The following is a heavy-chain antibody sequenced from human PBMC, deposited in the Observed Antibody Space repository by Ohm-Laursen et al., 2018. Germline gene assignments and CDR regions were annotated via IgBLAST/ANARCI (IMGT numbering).Heavy chain of an antibody. CDR3: ARGIVRGVTGPDY. J-gene: IGHJ4*02. CDR1: GFIVNSNH. D-gene: IGHD1-14*01. V-gene: IGHV3-66*01. Sequence: LSLTCAASGFIVNSNHMSWVRQAPGQGLEWVSVINTEDQTFYLNSVKGRFSISRDNSKNTVYLQMNSLRVEDTAVYYCARGIVRGVTGPDYWGQGTLVTVSS. CDR2: INTEDQT.